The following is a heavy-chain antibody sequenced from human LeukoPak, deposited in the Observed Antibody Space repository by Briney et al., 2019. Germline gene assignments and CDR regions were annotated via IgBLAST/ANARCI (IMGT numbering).Heavy chain of an antibody. CDR1: GYSFTSYW. CDR2: IYPGDSDT. Sequence: GESLKISCKGTGYSFTSYWIGWMRQMPGKGLEWMGIIYPGDSDTRYSPSFQGQVTVSADKSISTAYLQWSSLKASDTAMYSCARVNGWYYFDYWGQGTLVTVSS. D-gene: IGHD6-19*01. CDR3: ARVNGWYYFDY. J-gene: IGHJ4*02. V-gene: IGHV5-51*01.